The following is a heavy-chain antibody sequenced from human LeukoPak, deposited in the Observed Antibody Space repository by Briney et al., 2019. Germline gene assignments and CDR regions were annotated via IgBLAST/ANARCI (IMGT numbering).Heavy chain of an antibody. CDR2: TYYRSKWYN. V-gene: IGHV6-1*01. CDR3: ARARIAVAGIKNWYFDL. D-gene: IGHD6-13*01. Sequence: SQTLSLTCAISGDSVSSNSAAWNWIRQSPSRGLEWLGRTYYRSKWYNDYAVSVKSRITINPDTSENQFSLQLNSVTPEDTAVYYCARARIAVAGIKNWYFDLWGRGTLVTVSS. J-gene: IGHJ2*01. CDR1: GDSVSSNSAA.